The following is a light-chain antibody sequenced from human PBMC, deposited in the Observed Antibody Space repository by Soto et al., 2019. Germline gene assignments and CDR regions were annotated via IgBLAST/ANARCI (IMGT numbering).Light chain of an antibody. CDR2: SNN. J-gene: IGLJ2*01. V-gene: IGLV1-44*01. Sequence: QSVLTQPPSASGTPGQRVTISCSGSSSNVGSNSVNWYQQLPGTAPKLLIYSNNQRPSGVPDRFSGSKYGTSASLAISGLQSEDEAEYYCAAWDDSLNGVVFGGGTKLTVL. CDR3: AAWDDSLNGVV. CDR1: SSNVGSNS.